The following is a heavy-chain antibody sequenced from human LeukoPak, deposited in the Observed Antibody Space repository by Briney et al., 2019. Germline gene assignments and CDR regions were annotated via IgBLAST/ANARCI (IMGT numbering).Heavy chain of an antibody. D-gene: IGHD3-3*01. CDR2: ISDDGTYT. Sequence: GGSLRLSCAASGFSFSRHWMHWVRQAPGKGLVWVSRISDDGTYTANVDSVEGRFTISRDNVRNTLYLHMNSLRAEDTAVYYGVKDRFLEAYGMEVWGQGTTVTVSS. J-gene: IGHJ6*02. CDR1: GFSFSRHW. V-gene: IGHV3-74*03. CDR3: VKDRFLEAYGMEV.